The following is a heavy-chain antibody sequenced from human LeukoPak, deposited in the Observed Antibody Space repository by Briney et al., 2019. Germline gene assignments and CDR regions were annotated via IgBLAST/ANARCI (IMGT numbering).Heavy chain of an antibody. CDR1: GFTLSSYA. CDR3: AKHLRGSYSFDY. CDR2: ISGSGGST. J-gene: IGHJ4*02. D-gene: IGHD3-10*01. V-gene: IGHV3-23*01. Sequence: GGSLRLSCAASGFTLSSYAMSWVRQAPGKGLEWVSAISGSGGSTYYADSVKGRFTISRDNSKNTLYLQMNSLRAEDTAVYYCAKHLRGSYSFDYWGQGTLVTVSS.